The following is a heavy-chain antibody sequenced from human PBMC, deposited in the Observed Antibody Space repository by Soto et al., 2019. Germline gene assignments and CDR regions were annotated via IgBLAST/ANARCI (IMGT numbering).Heavy chain of an antibody. J-gene: IGHJ4*02. D-gene: IGHD6-19*01. CDR1: GFTFSSYE. V-gene: IGHV3-48*03. CDR3: ARVSLAVALDY. CDR2: ISSSGSTI. Sequence: GGSLRLSCAASGFTFSSYEMNWVRQAPGKGLEWVSYISSSGSTIYYADSVKGRFTISRDNAKNSLYLQMNSLRAEDTAVYYCARVSLAVALDYWGQGTLVTVSS.